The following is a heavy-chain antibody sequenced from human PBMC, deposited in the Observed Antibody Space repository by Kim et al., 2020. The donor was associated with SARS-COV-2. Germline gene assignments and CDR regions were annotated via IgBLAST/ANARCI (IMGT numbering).Heavy chain of an antibody. J-gene: IGHJ4*02. V-gene: IGHV3-30*01. CDR3: ARGLSYYYDSNPACDD. Sequence: SVKGRFTISRDNSKNTLYLQMNSLRAEDTAVYYCARGLSYYYDSNPACDDWGQGTLVTVSS. D-gene: IGHD3-22*01.